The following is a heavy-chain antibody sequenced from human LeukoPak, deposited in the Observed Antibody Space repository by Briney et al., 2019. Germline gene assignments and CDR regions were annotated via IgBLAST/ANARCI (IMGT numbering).Heavy chain of an antibody. CDR1: GFTFSSYA. CDR2: ISYDGSNK. CDR3: ARCGPNYDFWSGYDPIDY. Sequence: GGSLRLSCAASGFTFSSYAMHWVRQAPGKGLEWVAVISYDGSNKYYADSVKGRFTISRDNSKNTLYLQMNSLRAVDTAVYYCARCGPNYDFWSGYDPIDYWGQGTLVTVSS. V-gene: IGHV3-30-3*01. J-gene: IGHJ4*02. D-gene: IGHD3-3*01.